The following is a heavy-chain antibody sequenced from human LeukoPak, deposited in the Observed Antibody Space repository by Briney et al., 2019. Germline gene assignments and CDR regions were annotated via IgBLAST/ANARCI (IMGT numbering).Heavy chain of an antibody. CDR1: GYRFTSYW. CDR3: ARHSGSYYIEYYFDY. D-gene: IGHD1-26*01. Sequence: GESLKISCKGSGYRFTSYWFGWVRQMPGKGLGWIGNIYPGDSNIRYSPSFQGQVTISADKSISTAYLQWSSLKASDTAIYYCARHSGSYYIEYYFDYWGQGTLVTVSS. J-gene: IGHJ4*02. CDR2: IYPGDSNI. V-gene: IGHV5-51*01.